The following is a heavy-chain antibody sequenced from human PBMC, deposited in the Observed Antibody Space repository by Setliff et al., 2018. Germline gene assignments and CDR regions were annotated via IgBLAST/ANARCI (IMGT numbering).Heavy chain of an antibody. CDR2: VFHTGST. V-gene: IGHV4-61*05. Sequence: SETLSLTCTVSDDSISSRRSYWGWFRQPPGKGLEWIGHVFHTGSTKYNPSLKSRVTISLDTSKNQFSLSLTSVTAEDTAVYYCARMSGFQYIDVWDKGTTVTVSS. CDR1: DDSISSRRSY. CDR3: ARMSGFQYIDV. J-gene: IGHJ6*03. D-gene: IGHD3-3*01.